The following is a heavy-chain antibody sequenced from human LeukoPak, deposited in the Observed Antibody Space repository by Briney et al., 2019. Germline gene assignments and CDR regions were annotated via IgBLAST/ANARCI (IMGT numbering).Heavy chain of an antibody. J-gene: IGHJ6*02. CDR1: GYTFTSYY. CDR3: ARDLGQLIYYYYGMDV. V-gene: IGHV1-46*01. D-gene: IGHD6-6*01. CDR2: INPSGGST. Sequence: ASVKVSCKASGYTFTSYYIHWVRQAPGQGLEWMGIINPSGGSTTYAQKFQGRVTMTRDTPTSTVYMELSSLKSEDTAMYYCARDLGQLIYYYYGMDVWGQGTTVTVSS.